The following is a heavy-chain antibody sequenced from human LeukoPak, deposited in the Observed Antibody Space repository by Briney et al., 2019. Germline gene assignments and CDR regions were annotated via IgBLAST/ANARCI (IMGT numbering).Heavy chain of an antibody. D-gene: IGHD2-15*01. V-gene: IGHV1-18*04. J-gene: IGHJ4*02. CDR2: IGAYNGDT. CDR3: TRDHCRGDNCPSFDY. CDR1: GYTFTRFG. Sequence: GASVRVSCNPSGYTFTRFGISWVRQAPGQGLEWMGWIGAYNGDTNYAQKFQGRVTMTTDTSTSTAYMDLRSLRSDDTAVYYCTRDHCRGDNCPSFDYWGQGTLVTVSS.